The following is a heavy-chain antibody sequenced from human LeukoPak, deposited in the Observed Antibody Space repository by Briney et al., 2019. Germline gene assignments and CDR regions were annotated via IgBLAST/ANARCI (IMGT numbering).Heavy chain of an antibody. D-gene: IGHD2-2*02. CDR3: AKTEAPAAIRAGSDY. J-gene: IGHJ4*02. CDR1: GFTFSNYF. CDR2: ISGSGSAT. V-gene: IGHV3-23*01. Sequence: GGSLRLSCAASGFTFSNYFMHWVRQAPGKGLEWVSTISGSGSATYNAGSVKGRFTTSRDNSNNTLYLQMNSLRAEDTAVYYCAKTEAPAAIRAGSDYWGQGTLVTVSS.